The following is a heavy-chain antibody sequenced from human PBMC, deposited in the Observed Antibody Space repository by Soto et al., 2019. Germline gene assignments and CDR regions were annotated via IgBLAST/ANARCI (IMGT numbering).Heavy chain of an antibody. J-gene: IGHJ4*02. CDR1: GFTFTRFS. CDR2: ISSTTNYI. V-gene: IGHV3-21*06. CDR3: ARESEDLTSNFDY. Sequence: GGSPRLSCAASGFTFTRFSMNWVRQAPGKGLEWVSSISSTTNYIYYGDSMKGRFTISRDNAKNSLYLEMNSLRAEDTAVYYCARESEDLTSNFDYWGQGTLVTVSS.